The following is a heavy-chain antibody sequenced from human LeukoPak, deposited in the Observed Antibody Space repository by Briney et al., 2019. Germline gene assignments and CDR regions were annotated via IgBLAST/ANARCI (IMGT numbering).Heavy chain of an antibody. Sequence: ASVKVSCTTSVYTFTDFYIHWVRQAPGQGLGWMGWNHPDSGGTNVAEQFQGRFTMTRDTSATTAYMELNSLRSDDTAVYYCASGAFGGLHDHWGQGTLVTVSS. V-gene: IGHV1-2*02. D-gene: IGHD3-16*01. CDR1: VYTFTDFY. CDR2: NHPDSGGT. J-gene: IGHJ5*02. CDR3: ASGAFGGLHDH.